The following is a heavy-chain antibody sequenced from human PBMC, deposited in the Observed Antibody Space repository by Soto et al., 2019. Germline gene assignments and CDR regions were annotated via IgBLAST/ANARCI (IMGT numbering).Heavy chain of an antibody. D-gene: IGHD6-13*01. Sequence: PGGSVRLSCAASGFTFSSYGMHWVRQAPGKGLEWVAVISYDGSNKYYADSVKGRFTISRDNSKNTLYLQMNSLRAEDTAVYYCAKFLAAADKRFYWGPVTLVTVSS. CDR1: GFTFSSYG. V-gene: IGHV3-30*18. CDR3: AKFLAAADKRFY. J-gene: IGHJ4*02. CDR2: ISYDGSNK.